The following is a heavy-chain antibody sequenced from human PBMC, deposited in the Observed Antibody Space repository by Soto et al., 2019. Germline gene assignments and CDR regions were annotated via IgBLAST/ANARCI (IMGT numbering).Heavy chain of an antibody. Sequence: EVQLVESGGGLVQPGGSLRLSCAASGFTFSSYEMNWVRQAPGKGLEWVSYISSSGSTIYYADSVKGRFTISRDNAKNTLYLQMNSLRAEDAAVYYCARDGGGDYGGMDVWGQGTTVTVSS. CDR3: ARDGGGDYGGMDV. CDR2: ISSSGSTI. V-gene: IGHV3-48*03. J-gene: IGHJ6*02. CDR1: GFTFSSYE. D-gene: IGHD2-21*01.